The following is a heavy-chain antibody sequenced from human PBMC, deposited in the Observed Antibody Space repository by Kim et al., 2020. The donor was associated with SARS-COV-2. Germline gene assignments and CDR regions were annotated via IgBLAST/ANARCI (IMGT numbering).Heavy chain of an antibody. J-gene: IGHJ1*01. CDR2: ISGSGGST. CDR3: AKGRLIGQWLVLAEDFQH. D-gene: IGHD6-19*01. Sequence: GGSLRLSCAASGFTFSSYAMSWVRQAPGKGLEWVSAISGSGGSTYYADSVKGRFTISRDNSKNTLYLQMNSLRAEDTAVYYCAKGRLIGQWLVLAEDFQHWGEGALVTVSS. V-gene: IGHV3-23*01. CDR1: GFTFSSYA.